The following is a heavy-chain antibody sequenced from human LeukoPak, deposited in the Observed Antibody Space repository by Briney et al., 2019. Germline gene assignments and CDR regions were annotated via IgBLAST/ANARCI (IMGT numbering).Heavy chain of an antibody. CDR1: GFTFSSYE. Sequence: GGSLRLSCAASGFTFSSYEMNWVRQAPGKGLEWVSYISSSGSTIYYADSVKGRFTISRDNAKNSLYLQMNSLRAEDTAVYYCAKGAEDMATISRWGQGTLVTVSS. CDR2: ISSSGSTI. V-gene: IGHV3-48*03. J-gene: IGHJ4*02. CDR3: AKGAEDMATISR. D-gene: IGHD5-24*01.